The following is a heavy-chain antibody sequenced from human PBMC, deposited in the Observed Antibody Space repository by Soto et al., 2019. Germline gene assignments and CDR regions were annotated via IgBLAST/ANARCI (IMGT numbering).Heavy chain of an antibody. CDR3: AKEQWLAPYYYYYGMDV. J-gene: IGHJ6*02. D-gene: IGHD6-19*01. Sequence: QVQLVQSGAEVKKPGSSVKVSCKASGGTFSSYTISWVRQAPGQGLEWMGRIIPILGIANYAQKFQGRVTITAXXSXSRXYMELSSLRSEDTAVYYCAKEQWLAPYYYYYGMDVWGQGTTVTVSS. CDR1: GGTFSSYT. CDR2: IIPILGIA. V-gene: IGHV1-69*08.